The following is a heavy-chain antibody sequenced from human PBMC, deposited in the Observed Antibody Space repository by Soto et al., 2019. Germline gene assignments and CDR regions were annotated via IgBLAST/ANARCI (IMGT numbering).Heavy chain of an antibody. Sequence: WGSLTLSCAASGFAFSSYAINFVRHSPFKWLEWVAFISYDGSNKYYADSVKGRFTISRDNSKNTLYLQMNSLRAEDTAVYYCARGIGMAPTQGSWGQGTLVTVSS. V-gene: IGHV3-30-3*01. CDR3: ARGIGMAPTQGS. CDR1: GFAFSSYA. J-gene: IGHJ4*02. D-gene: IGHD6-13*01. CDR2: ISYDGSNK.